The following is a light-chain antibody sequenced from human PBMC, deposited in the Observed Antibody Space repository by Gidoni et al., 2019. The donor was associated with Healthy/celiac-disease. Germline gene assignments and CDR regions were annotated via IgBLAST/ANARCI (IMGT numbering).Light chain of an antibody. CDR2: LGS. J-gene: IGKJ3*01. CDR3: MQALQTPRT. Sequence: DIVRTQFPLSLPVTPGEPASISCRSSQSLLHSNGYNYLDWYLQKPGQSPQLLIYLGSNRASGVPDRFSGSGSGTDFTLKISKVEAADVGVYYCMQALQTPRTFGPXTKVDIK. V-gene: IGKV2-28*01. CDR1: QSLLHSNGYNY.